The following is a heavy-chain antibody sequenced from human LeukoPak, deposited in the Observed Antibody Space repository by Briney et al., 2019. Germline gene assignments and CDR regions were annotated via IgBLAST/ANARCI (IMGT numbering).Heavy chain of an antibody. Sequence: SETLSLTCTVSGGSISSYYWSWIRQPPGKGLEWIGYIYYSGSTNYNPSLKSRVTMSVDTSKNQFSLKLSSVTAADTAVYYCARDIVVVPAYYMDVWGKGTTVTVSS. CDR2: IYYSGST. V-gene: IGHV4-59*12. D-gene: IGHD2-2*01. CDR3: ARDIVVVPAYYMDV. J-gene: IGHJ6*03. CDR1: GGSISSYY.